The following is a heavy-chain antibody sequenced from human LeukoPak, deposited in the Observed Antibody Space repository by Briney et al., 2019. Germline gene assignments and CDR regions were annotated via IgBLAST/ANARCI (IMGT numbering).Heavy chain of an antibody. CDR2: INPNSGGT. CDR1: GYTFTGYY. CDR3: ARHTHSSTWYYFDY. Sequence: ASVKVSCKASGYTFTGYYMHWVRQAPGQGLEWMGWINPNSGGTNYAQKFQGRVTMTRDTSISTAYMELSSLKASDTAMYYCARHTHSSTWYYFDYWGQGALVTVSS. D-gene: IGHD6-13*01. V-gene: IGHV1-2*02. J-gene: IGHJ4*02.